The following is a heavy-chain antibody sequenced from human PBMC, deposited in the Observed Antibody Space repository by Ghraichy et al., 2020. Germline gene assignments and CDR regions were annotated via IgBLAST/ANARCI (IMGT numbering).Heavy chain of an antibody. J-gene: IGHJ2*01. CDR1: GFTFSNAW. CDR2: IKSKTDGGTT. V-gene: IGHV3-15*01. D-gene: IGHD2-2*02. CDR3: TTERRGCSSTSCYTWGWYFDL. Sequence: GGSLRLSCAASGFTFSNAWMSWVRQAPGKGLEWVGRIKSKTDGGTTDYAAPVKGRFTISRDDSKNTLYLQMNSLKTEDTAVYYCTTERRGCSSTSCYTWGWYFDLWGRGTLVTVSS.